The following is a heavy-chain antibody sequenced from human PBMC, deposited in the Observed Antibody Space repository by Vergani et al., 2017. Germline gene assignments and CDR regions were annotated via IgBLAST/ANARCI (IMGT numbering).Heavy chain of an antibody. V-gene: IGHV4-34*01. D-gene: IGHD6-19*01. CDR2: INDIGST. CDR1: GGSFSVYY. J-gene: IGHJ4*02. Sequence: QVQLQQWGAGLLKPSETLSLTCGVYGGSFSVYYWSWIRQSPGKGLEWIGAINDIGSTNYNPSLKSRVAISVDTSKNQFSLKVTSVTAADTAVYFCARQRPGSGWSPGDFDDWGQGILVTVSS. CDR3: ARQRPGSGWSPGDFDD.